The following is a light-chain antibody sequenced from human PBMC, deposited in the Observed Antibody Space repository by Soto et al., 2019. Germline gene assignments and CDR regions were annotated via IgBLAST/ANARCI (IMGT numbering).Light chain of an antibody. V-gene: IGKV1-27*01. Sequence: DIQMTQSPSSLSSSVGDRVTMTCRASQDIRNYVAWYQQKPGEDPKLLIYDASTLQSGVPARFSGGGFGTDFTLTISSLRPEDFATYYCQRYHRSPHTFGHGTKVDL. CDR2: DAS. CDR1: QDIRNY. J-gene: IGKJ3*01. CDR3: QRYHRSPHT.